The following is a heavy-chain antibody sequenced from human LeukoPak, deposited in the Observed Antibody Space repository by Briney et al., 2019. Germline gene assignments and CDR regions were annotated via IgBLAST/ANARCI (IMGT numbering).Heavy chain of an antibody. CDR3: AKARSGSYSGAFDI. J-gene: IGHJ3*02. CDR2: ISGSGGST. CDR1: GFTFSSYS. V-gene: IGHV3-23*01. Sequence: GGSLRLSCAASGFTFSSYSMNWVRQAPGQGLEWVSAISGSGGSTYYADSVKGRFTISRDNSKNTLYLQMNSLRAEDTAVYYCAKARSGSYSGAFDIWGQGTMVTVSS. D-gene: IGHD1-26*01.